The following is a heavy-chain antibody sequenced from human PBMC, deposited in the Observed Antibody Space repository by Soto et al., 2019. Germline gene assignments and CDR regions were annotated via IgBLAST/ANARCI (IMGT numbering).Heavy chain of an antibody. Sequence: EVQLLESGGGLVQPGGSLRLSCAASGFTFSNYAMNWVRQAPGKGLEWVSGISGSGGSTYYAASLKGRFTISRERSKNTLYLQMNSVRAEDTSVDYCAKRRSLDWGAMDVWCQGTTVTVSS. V-gene: IGHV3-23*01. D-gene: IGHD3-3*01. CDR3: AKRRSLDWGAMDV. CDR1: GFTFSNYA. J-gene: IGHJ6*02. CDR2: ISGSGGST.